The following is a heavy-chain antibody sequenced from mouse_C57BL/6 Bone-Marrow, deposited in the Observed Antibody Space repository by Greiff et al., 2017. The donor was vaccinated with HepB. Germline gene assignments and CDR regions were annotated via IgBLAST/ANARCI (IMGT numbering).Heavy chain of an antibody. CDR2: ISDGGSYT. J-gene: IGHJ1*03. D-gene: IGHD1-1*01. V-gene: IGHV5-4*01. CDR3: ARDDSLRSLYWYFDV. Sequence: DVQLVESGGGLVKPGGSLKLSCAASGFTFSSYAMSWVRQTPEKRLEWVATISDGGSYTYYPDNVKGRFTISRDNAKNNLYLQMSHLKSEDTAMYYCARDDSLRSLYWYFDVWGTGTTVTVSS. CDR1: GFTFSSYA.